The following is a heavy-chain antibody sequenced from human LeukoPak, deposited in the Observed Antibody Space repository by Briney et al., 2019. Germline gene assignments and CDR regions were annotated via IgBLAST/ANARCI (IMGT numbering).Heavy chain of an antibody. CDR2: ISAYNGNT. D-gene: IGHD3-22*01. V-gene: IGHV1-18*04. J-gene: IGHJ5*02. CDR1: GYTFTNYY. Sequence: ASVKVSCKASGYTFTNYYMHWVRQAPGQGLEWMGWISAYNGNTNYAQKLQGRVTMTTDTSTSTAYMELRSLRSDDTAVYYCASSYYYDSSGLSPIDPWGQGTLVTVSS. CDR3: ASSYYYDSSGLSPIDP.